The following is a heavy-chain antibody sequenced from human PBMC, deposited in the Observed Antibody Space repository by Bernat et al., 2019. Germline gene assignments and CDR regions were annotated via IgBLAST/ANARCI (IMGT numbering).Heavy chain of an antibody. CDR1: GGSISSSSYY. J-gene: IGHJ3*02. CDR3: ARPWNYYDSSGFQKGYDAFDI. V-gene: IGHV4-39*01. D-gene: IGHD3-22*01. Sequence: QLQLQESGPGLVKPSETLSLTCTVSGGSISSSSYYWGWIRQPPGKGLEWIGSIYYSGGTYYNPSLKSRVTISVDTSKNQFSLKLSSVTAADTAVYYCARPWNYYDSSGFQKGYDAFDIWGQGTMVTVSS. CDR2: IYYSGGT.